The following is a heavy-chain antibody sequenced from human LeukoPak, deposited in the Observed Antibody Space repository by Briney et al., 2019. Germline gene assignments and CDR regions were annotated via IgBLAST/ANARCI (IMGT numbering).Heavy chain of an antibody. CDR1: GLKFSTYA. D-gene: IGHD6-19*01. CDR2: IRPDGDRT. V-gene: IGHV3-23*01. CDR3: AREQSGTRGWYTVDY. Sequence: GGSLRLSCAASGLKFSTYAITWVRQGPGKGLEWVSAIRPDGDRTYYANSVRGRFTISRDNSKDTVYLQINGLRVEDTAVYYCAREQSGTRGWYTVDYWGQGTLVTVSS. J-gene: IGHJ4*02.